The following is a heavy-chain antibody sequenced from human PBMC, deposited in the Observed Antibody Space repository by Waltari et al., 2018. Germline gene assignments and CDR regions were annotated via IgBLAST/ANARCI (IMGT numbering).Heavy chain of an antibody. J-gene: IGHJ4*02. V-gene: IGHV3-7*01. Sequence: EVHLVESGGGLVQPGGSLRLSCAASGFSFSSYWMPWVRQAPGKGLEWVANIKEDGSETHYVDSVKGRFTISRDNAKNSLYLQMNSLRAEDTAMYYCASGPDHGDYWGQGTLVTVSS. CDR3: ASGPDHGDY. CDR2: IKEDGSET. CDR1: GFSFSSYW.